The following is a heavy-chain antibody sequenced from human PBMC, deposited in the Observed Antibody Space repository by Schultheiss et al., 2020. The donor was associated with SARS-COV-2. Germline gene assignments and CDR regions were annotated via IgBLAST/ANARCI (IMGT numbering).Heavy chain of an antibody. CDR3: ARLERPSGWYIDY. CDR2: INHSGST. D-gene: IGHD6-19*01. J-gene: IGHJ4*02. Sequence: SQTLSLTCAVYGGSFSGYYWSWIRQPPGKGLEWIGEINHSGSTNYNPSLKSRVTISVDTSKNQFSLKLSSVTAADTAVYYCARLERPSGWYIDYWGQGTLVTVSS. CDR1: GGSFSGYY. V-gene: IGHV4-34*01.